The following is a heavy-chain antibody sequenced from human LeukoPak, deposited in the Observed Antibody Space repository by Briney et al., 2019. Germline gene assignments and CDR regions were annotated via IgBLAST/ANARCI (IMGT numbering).Heavy chain of an antibody. CDR2: ISYDGSNK. D-gene: IGHD6-6*01. CDR1: GFTFSSYA. Sequence: PGRSLRLSCAASGFTFSSYAMHWVRQAPGKGLEWVAVISYDGSNKYYADSVTGRFTISRDNSKNTLYLQMNSLRAEDTAVYYCARVQSSSGLDYWGQGTLVTVSS. V-gene: IGHV3-30*01. CDR3: ARVQSSSGLDY. J-gene: IGHJ4*02.